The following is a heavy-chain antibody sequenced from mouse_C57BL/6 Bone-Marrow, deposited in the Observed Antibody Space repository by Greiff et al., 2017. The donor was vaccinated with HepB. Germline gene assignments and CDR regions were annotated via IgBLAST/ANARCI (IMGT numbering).Heavy chain of an antibody. D-gene: IGHD1-1*01. V-gene: IGHV1-50*01. CDR1: GYTFTSYW. Sequence: QVQLQQPGAELVKPGASVKLSCKASGYTFTSYWMQWVKQRPGQGLEWIGEIDPSDSYTNYNQKFKGKATLTVDTSSSTAYMQLSSLISEDSAVYYCARGRVYYYGSSGPFFGAMDYWGQGTSVTVSS. J-gene: IGHJ4*01. CDR3: ARGRVYYYGSSGPFFGAMDY. CDR2: IDPSDSYT.